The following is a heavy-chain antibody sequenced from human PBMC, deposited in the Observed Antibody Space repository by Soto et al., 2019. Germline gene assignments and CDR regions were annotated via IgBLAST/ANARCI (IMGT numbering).Heavy chain of an antibody. J-gene: IGHJ3*02. CDR2: IQQDGSEK. V-gene: IGHV3-7*01. Sequence: EVQLVESGGGLVQPGGSLRLSCAASGFTFSSYWMSWVRQAPGKGLEWVANIQQDGSEKYYVDSVKGRFTISRDNAKNSLYLQMNRLRAEDTAVYYCARDRSPRTVRGDAFDIWGQGTLVNVSS. CDR3: ARDRSPRTVRGDAFDI. D-gene: IGHD4-17*01. CDR1: GFTFSSYW.